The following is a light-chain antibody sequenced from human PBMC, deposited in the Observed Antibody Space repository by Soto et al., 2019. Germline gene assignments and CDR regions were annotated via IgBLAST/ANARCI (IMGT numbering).Light chain of an antibody. CDR1: QSVSSY. CDR3: QQRFNWPLFT. J-gene: IGKJ2*01. Sequence: EIVLTQSPATLSLSPGERATLSCRASQSVSSYLAWYQQKPGQAPRLLLYDASNRATGIPARFSGGGSGTDFTLTICSLEPEDFAVYYCQQRFNWPLFTFGQGTKLEIK. CDR2: DAS. V-gene: IGKV3-11*01.